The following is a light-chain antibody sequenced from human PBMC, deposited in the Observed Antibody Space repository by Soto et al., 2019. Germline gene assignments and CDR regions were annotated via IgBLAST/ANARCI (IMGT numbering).Light chain of an antibody. CDR2: DVS. J-gene: IGLJ1*01. CDR1: SSDVGAYNY. CDR3: SSYTSSTTDV. Sequence: QSVLTQPASVSGSPGQSVTISCTGTSSDVGAYNYVSWYQQHPGKAPKLMIYDVSNRPSGVSNRFSGSKSGNTASLTISGLQAGDEADYYCSSYTSSTTDVFGAGTKVTVL. V-gene: IGLV2-14*03.